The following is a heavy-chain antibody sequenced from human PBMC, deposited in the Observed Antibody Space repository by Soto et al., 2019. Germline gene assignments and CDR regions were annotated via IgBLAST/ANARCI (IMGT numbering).Heavy chain of an antibody. D-gene: IGHD3-3*02. V-gene: IGHV1-69*01. CDR3: ARGHLAGRVYYYGLDL. CDR2: IIRISGTA. J-gene: IGHJ6*02. Sequence: QVQLVQSGAEVKKPGSSVKVSCKASGGTFSSYAISWVRQAPGQGLEWMGGIIRISGTANYAQKFQGRATITADESRSPAYMELSSLRFEDTAVYSCARGHLAGRVYYYGLDLWGHGTTVTVSS. CDR1: GGTFSSYA.